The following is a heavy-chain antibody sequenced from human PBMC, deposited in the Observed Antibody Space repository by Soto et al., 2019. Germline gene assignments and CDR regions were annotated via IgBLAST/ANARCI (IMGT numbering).Heavy chain of an antibody. CDR2: IRNKVNTYAT. D-gene: IGHD5-18*01. J-gene: IGHJ4*02. CDR3: SRRRDLTATDPLDY. V-gene: IGHV3-73*02. CDR1: GFTFTDSA. Sequence: EVQLVESGGGLVQPGGSLKLSCAASGFTFTDSAIHWVRQASGKGPEWVGRIRNKVNTYATAYAASVKGRFTISRDDATGTTYLQMNSLKTEDTAVYYCSRRRDLTATDPLDYWGQGTLVTVSS.